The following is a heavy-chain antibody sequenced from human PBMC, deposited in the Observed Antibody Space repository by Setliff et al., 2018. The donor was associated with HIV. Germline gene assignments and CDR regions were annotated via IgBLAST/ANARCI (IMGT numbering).Heavy chain of an antibody. CDR3: ARGTAPRRRTNYGGNYPLDY. CDR2: VYHSGST. D-gene: IGHD4-17*01. J-gene: IGHJ4*02. CDR1: GGSISSSSYY. Sequence: PSETLSLTCTVSGGSISSSSYYWGWIRQPPGKGLEWLGSVYHSGSTYYNPSLKSRVTISIDTSKNQFSLKLTSVTAADTAVYFCARGTAPRRRTNYGGNYPLDYWGKGTLVTVS. V-gene: IGHV4-39*07.